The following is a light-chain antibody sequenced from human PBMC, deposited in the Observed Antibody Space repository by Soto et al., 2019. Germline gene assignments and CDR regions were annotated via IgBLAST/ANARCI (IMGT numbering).Light chain of an antibody. J-gene: IGKJ2*01. V-gene: IGKV1-39*01. CDR3: QQSYSTPWYT. CDR2: AAS. CDR1: QSISSY. Sequence: DIQMTQSPSSLSASVGDRVTITCRASQSISSYLNWYQQKPGKAPKLLIYAASSLQSGVPSRFSVSGSGTDFPLTISSLQPEDFATYYCQQSYSTPWYTFGQGTKLEIK.